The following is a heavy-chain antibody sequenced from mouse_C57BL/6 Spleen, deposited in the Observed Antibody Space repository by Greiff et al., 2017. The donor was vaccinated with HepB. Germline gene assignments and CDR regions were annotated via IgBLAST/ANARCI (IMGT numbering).Heavy chain of an antibody. CDR3: TREGTTVVGYAMDY. V-gene: IGHV5-9-1*02. J-gene: IGHJ4*01. CDR1: GFTFSSYA. CDR2: ISSGGDDI. D-gene: IGHD1-1*01. Sequence: EVMLVESGEGLVKPGGSLKLSCAASGFTFSSYAMSWVRQTPENRLEWVAYISSGGDDIYYADTVKGRFTISRDNARNTLYLQMSSLKSEDTAMYYCTREGTTVVGYAMDYWGQGTSVTVSS.